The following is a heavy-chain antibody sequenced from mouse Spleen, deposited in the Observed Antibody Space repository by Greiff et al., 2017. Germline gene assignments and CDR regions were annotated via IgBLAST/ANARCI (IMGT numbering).Heavy chain of an antibody. J-gene: IGHJ2*01. CDR3: ARSGITTVDY. V-gene: IGHV1-59*01. CDR1: GYTFTSYW. CDR2: IDPSDSYT. Sequence: QVQLQQPGAELVRPGTSVKLSCKASGYTFTSYWMHWVKQRPGQGLEWIGVIDPSDSYTNYNQKFKGKATLTVDTSSSTAYMQLSSLTSEDSAVYYCARSGITTVDYWGQGTTLTVSS. D-gene: IGHD1-1*01.